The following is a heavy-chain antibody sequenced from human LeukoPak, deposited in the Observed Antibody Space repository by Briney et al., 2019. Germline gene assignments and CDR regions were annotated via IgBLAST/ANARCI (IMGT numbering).Heavy chain of an antibody. CDR2: IYHSGST. CDR1: GYSISSGYY. D-gene: IGHD3-10*01. Sequence: SETLSLTCTVSGYSISSGYYWGWIRQPPGKGLEWIGSIYHSGSTYYNPSLKSRVTISTDMSKNQFSLKLSSVTAADTAVYYCARQTFGALYFDSWGQGTLVTVSS. V-gene: IGHV4-38-2*02. J-gene: IGHJ4*02. CDR3: ARQTFGALYFDS.